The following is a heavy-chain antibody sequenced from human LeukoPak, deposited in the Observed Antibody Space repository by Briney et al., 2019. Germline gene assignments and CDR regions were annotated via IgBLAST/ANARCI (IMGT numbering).Heavy chain of an antibody. D-gene: IGHD2-2*01. Sequence: GESLKISCKGSGYSFTSYWIGWVRQMPGKGLEWMGIIYPGDSDTRYSPSFQGQVTMSVDKSISTAYLQWSSLKASDTAMCYCARLPSAAKTYYYYYMDVWGKGTTVTISS. J-gene: IGHJ6*03. CDR2: IYPGDSDT. CDR3: ARLPSAAKTYYYYYMDV. V-gene: IGHV5-51*01. CDR1: GYSFTSYW.